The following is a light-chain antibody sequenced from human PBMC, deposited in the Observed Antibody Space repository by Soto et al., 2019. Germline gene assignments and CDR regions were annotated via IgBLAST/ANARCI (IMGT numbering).Light chain of an antibody. J-gene: IGKJ5*01. CDR2: KAS. V-gene: IGKV1-5*03. CDR3: QQYHRSSIT. CDR1: QSISSW. Sequence: DMQITPSAPTLSASVLERVTIMCLASQSISSWLAWYQQKPGKAPKLLIYKASSLESGVPSRFSGSGSGTEFTLTISSLQPEDFATYYCQQYHRSSITFGQGTRLETK.